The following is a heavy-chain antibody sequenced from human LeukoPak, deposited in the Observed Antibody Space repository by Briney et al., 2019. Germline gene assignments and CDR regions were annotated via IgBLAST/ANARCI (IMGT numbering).Heavy chain of an antibody. D-gene: IGHD3-22*01. CDR1: GYTFTRHY. Sequence: GASVKVSCRPSGYTFTRHYIHWVRQAPGQGLEWMGWVNPHSGGTNFAQRFRGRVTMTRDTSITTAYMELSRLESDDTAMYYCARTDNKYDSRLLFNWGQGTHITVSS. J-gene: IGHJ4*02. V-gene: IGHV1-2*02. CDR3: ARTDNKYDSRLLFN. CDR2: VNPHSGGT.